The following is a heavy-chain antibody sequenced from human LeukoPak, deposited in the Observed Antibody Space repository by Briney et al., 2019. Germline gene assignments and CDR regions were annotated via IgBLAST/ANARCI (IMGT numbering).Heavy chain of an antibody. V-gene: IGHV3-23*01. Sequence: PGGSLRLSCAASGFTFSEYALSWVRQSPGKGLEWVSVITHSYDTYYADSVKGRFTISRDNSKNTLYLQMNSLRAEDPALYFCAKAGCSSATCYDNCWGQGTLVTVSS. CDR2: ITHSYDT. J-gene: IGHJ4*02. CDR1: GFTFSEYA. CDR3: AKAGCSSATCYDNC. D-gene: IGHD2-2*01.